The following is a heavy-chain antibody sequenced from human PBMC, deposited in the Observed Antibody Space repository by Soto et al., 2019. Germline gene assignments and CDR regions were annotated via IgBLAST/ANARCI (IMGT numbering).Heavy chain of an antibody. J-gene: IGHJ6*02. CDR3: VKGGSSGWPYFRDMDV. D-gene: IGHD6-19*01. Sequence: QVQLVESGGGVVQPGRSLRLSCAASGFTFSSYGMHWVRQAPGKGLEWVAVILYDGSKKYYADSVKGRFTISRDNSKNKELLANGRLRGEETALFYWVKGGSSGWPYFRDMDVWGRGTTVTVSS. CDR1: GFTFSSYG. CDR2: ILYDGSKK. V-gene: IGHV3-30*18.